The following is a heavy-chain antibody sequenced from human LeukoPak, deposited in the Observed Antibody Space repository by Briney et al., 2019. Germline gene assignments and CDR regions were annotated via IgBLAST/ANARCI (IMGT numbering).Heavy chain of an antibody. CDR2: IYYSGST. V-gene: IGHV4-39*01. D-gene: IGHD6-13*01. CDR3: ARHAGGIAAAGTRPFDY. CDR1: GASFSSSTYY. J-gene: IGHJ4*02. Sequence: PSETLSLTCTVSGASFSSSTYYWGWIRQPPGKGLEWIGSIYYSGSTYYNPSLKSRVTMSVDTSKNQFSLRLSSVTAADTAVYYCARHAGGIAAAGTRPFDYWGQGTLVTVSS.